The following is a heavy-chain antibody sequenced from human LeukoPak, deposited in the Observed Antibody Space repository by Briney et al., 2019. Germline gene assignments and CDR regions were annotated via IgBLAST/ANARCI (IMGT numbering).Heavy chain of an antibody. CDR2: ISGSGGST. CDR1: GFTFSSYA. J-gene: IGHJ5*02. CDR3: AKDNDYDFWSGSNWFDP. V-gene: IGHV3-23*01. Sequence: GGSLRLSCAASGFTFSSYAMSWVRQAPGKGLEWVSAISGSGGSTYYADSVKGRFTISRDNSKNTLYLQMNSLRAEDTALYYCAKDNDYDFWSGSNWFDPWGQGTLVTVSS. D-gene: IGHD3-3*01.